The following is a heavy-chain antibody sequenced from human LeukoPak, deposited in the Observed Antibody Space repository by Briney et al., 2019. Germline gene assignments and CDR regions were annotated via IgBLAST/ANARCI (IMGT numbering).Heavy chain of an antibody. CDR2: IYPDDSDT. J-gene: IGHJ5*02. D-gene: IGHD6-19*01. CDR3: ARHVPSGWNGIDP. CDR1: GYSFTNYW. V-gene: IGHV5-51*01. Sequence: GESLKISCQGSGYSFTNYWIGWVRQMPGEGLEWMGIIYPDDSDTRYSPSFQGQITISADKSINTAYLQWSSLKASDTAMYYCARHVPSGWNGIDPWGQGTLVTVSS.